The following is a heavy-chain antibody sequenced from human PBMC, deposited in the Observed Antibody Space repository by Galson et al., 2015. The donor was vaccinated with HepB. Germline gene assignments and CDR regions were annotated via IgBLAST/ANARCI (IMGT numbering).Heavy chain of an antibody. CDR2: ISSSSSYI. CDR1: GFTFSSYS. D-gene: IGHD3-3*01. CDR3: ARGHDFWSGQPLDY. V-gene: IGHV3-21*01. J-gene: IGHJ4*02. Sequence: SLRLSCAASGFTFSSYSMNWVRQAPGKGLEWVSSISSSSSYIYYADSVKGRFTISRDNAKNSLYLQMNSLRAEDTAVYYCARGHDFWSGQPLDYWGQGTLVTVSS.